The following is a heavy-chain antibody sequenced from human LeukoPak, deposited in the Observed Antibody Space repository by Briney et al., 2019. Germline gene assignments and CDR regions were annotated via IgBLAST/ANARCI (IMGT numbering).Heavy chain of an antibody. CDR2: IYYSGST. CDR1: GDSISTSYY. V-gene: IGHV4-38-2*02. Sequence: SETLSLTCTVSGDSISTSYYWGWIRQPPGKGLEWIANIYYSGSTYYHPSLKSRITISVDTSKNQFSLKLSSVTAADTAVYYCARDSIAAVVDYWGQGTLVTVSS. CDR3: ARDSIAAVVDY. D-gene: IGHD6-13*01. J-gene: IGHJ4*02.